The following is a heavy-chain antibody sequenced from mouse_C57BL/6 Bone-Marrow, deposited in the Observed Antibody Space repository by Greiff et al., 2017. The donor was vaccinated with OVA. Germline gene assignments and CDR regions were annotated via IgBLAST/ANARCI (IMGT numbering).Heavy chain of an antibody. D-gene: IGHD3-2*02. Sequence: VQLQQPGAELVKPGASVKLSCKASGYTFTSYWMHWVKQRPGQGLEWIGEIDPSDSYTNYNQKFKGKSTLTVDKSSSTAYMQLSSLTSDDSAVYYCARKEGDSSKAYWGQGTLVTVSA. CDR3: ARKEGDSSKAY. CDR2: IDPSDSYT. V-gene: IGHV1-69*01. J-gene: IGHJ3*01. CDR1: GYTFTSYW.